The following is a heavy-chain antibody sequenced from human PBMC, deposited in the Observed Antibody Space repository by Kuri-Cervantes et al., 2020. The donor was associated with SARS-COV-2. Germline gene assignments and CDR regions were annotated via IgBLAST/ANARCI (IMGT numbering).Heavy chain of an antibody. V-gene: IGHV6-1*01. Sequence: SETLSLTCAISGDSVSSNSAAWNWIRQSPSRGLEWLGRTYYRSRWYDDYAVSVKSRITINPDTSKNQFSLLLKSVTPEVTAVYYCARGDAFDIWGQGTMVTVSS. CDR2: TYYRSRWYD. J-gene: IGHJ3*02. CDR3: ARGDAFDI. CDR1: GDSVSSNSAA.